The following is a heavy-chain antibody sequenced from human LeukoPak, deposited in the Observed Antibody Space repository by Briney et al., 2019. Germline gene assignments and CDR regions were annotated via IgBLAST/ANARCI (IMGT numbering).Heavy chain of an antibody. D-gene: IGHD5-12*01. J-gene: IGHJ4*01. Sequence: AGGSLRLSCAASGFSFSRYYMSWVRQAPGKGLEWVSVLFSGGDTYHADSVKDRFSISRDSSRETLFLQMNSLRADDTAVYYCARQGYDSGFDYWGHGTMVTVSS. CDR3: ARQGYDSGFDY. V-gene: IGHV3-66*04. CDR1: GFSFSRYY. CDR2: LFSGGDT.